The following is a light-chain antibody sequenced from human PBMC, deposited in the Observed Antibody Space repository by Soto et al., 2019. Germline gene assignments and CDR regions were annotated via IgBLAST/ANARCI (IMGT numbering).Light chain of an antibody. CDR1: QSLLHSNGYNY. J-gene: IGKJ1*01. CDR2: LGS. CDR3: MQALQTPAT. Sequence: DIVMTQSPLSLPVTPGEPGSISCRSSQSLLHSNGYNYLDWYLQKPGQSPQLLIYLGSNRASGVPDRFSGSGSGIDFTLKISRVEAEDVGVYYCMQALQTPATFGQGTKVEI. V-gene: IGKV2-28*01.